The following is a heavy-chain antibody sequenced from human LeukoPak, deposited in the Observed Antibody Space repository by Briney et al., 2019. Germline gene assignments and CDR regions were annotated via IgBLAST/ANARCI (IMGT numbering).Heavy chain of an antibody. D-gene: IGHD3-16*02. CDR1: GFTVNSNY. J-gene: IGHJ6*02. CDR2: IYSGGST. V-gene: IGHV3-53*01. Sequence: GGSLRLSCAASGFTVNSNYMSWVRQAPGKGLEWVSVIYSGGSTYYADSVKGRFTISRDNSKNTLYLQMNSLRAEDTAVYYCARGVITFGGVIVTDYYGMDVWGQGTTVTVSS. CDR3: ARGVITFGGVIVTDYYGMDV.